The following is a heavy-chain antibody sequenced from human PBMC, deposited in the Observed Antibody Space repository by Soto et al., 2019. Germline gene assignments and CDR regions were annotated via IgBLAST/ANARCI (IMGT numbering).Heavy chain of an antibody. D-gene: IGHD2-21*02. CDR3: AKDSGGNSKGGGMDV. Sequence: SLRLSCAASVFTFDDYAMHWVRQAPGKGLEWVSGISWNSGSIGYADSVKGRFTISRDNAKNSLYLQMNSLRAEDTALYYCAKDSGGNSKGGGMDVWGQGTTVTV. CDR1: VFTFDDYA. J-gene: IGHJ6*02. V-gene: IGHV3-9*01. CDR2: ISWNSGSI.